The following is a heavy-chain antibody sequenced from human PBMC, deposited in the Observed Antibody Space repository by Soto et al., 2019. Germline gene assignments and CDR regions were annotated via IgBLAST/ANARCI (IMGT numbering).Heavy chain of an antibody. Sequence: GGSLRLSCAASGFTFSSYGMHWVRQAPGKGLEWVAVMSYDGSNKYYADSVKGRSTISRDNSKNTLYLQMNSLRAEDTAVYYCAKDNGQVYGDEYYYMDGWGKGTTVTVSS. CDR2: MSYDGSNK. J-gene: IGHJ6*03. V-gene: IGHV3-30*18. D-gene: IGHD4-17*01. CDR1: GFTFSSYG. CDR3: AKDNGQVYGDEYYYMDG.